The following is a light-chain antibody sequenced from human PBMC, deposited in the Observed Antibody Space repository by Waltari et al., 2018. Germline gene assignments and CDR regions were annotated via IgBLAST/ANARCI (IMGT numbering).Light chain of an antibody. J-gene: IGLJ3*02. Sequence: QSALTQPASVSGSPGQSITISCTGTSRAVGAYTYVSWYQQHPGKAPKLMIFDVSDRPSGVSNRFSGSKSGNTASLTISGLQAEDEADYYCSSYTSSLTLVFGGGTKLTVL. CDR2: DVS. CDR3: SSYTSSLTLV. V-gene: IGLV2-14*03. CDR1: SRAVGAYTY.